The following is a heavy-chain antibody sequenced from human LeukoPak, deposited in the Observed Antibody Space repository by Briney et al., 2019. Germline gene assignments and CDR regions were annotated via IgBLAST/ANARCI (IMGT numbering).Heavy chain of an antibody. CDR1: GGSISSGSYY. CDR3: ARVTVGPHRRYYYMDV. CDR2: IYTSGST. Sequence: SETLSLTCTVSGGSISSGSYYWSWIRQPAGKGLEWIGRIYTSGSTNYNPSLKSRVTISVDKSKNQFSLKLSSVTAADTAVYYCARVTVGPHRRYYYMDVWGKGTTVTVSS. D-gene: IGHD2-8*02. J-gene: IGHJ6*03. V-gene: IGHV4-61*02.